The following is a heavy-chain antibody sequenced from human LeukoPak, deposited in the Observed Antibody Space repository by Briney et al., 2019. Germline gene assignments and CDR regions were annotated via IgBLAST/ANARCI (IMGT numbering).Heavy chain of an antibody. Sequence: SETLSLTCTVSGGSISSYYWSWIRQPPGKGLEWIAYISDIGSTNYNPSLKSRVTISLDTSKNQFSLKLSSVTAADTAVYYCAGHHPRNTVDFWGQGTLVTVSS. V-gene: IGHV4-59*08. CDR3: AGHHPRNTVDF. CDR1: GGSISSYY. D-gene: IGHD2/OR15-2a*01. CDR2: ISDIGST. J-gene: IGHJ4*02.